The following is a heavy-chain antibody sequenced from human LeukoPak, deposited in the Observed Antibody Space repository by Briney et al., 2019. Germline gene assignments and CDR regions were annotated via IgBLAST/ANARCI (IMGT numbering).Heavy chain of an antibody. CDR2: IYPGDSDT. CDR1: GYSFTSYW. V-gene: IGHV5-51*01. D-gene: IGHD2-15*01. Sequence: GESLKISCKGSGYSFTSYWIGWVRQMPGKGLEWMGIIYPGDSDTRYSPSFQGQVTISADKSISTAYLQWSSLKASDTAVYYCARKDCSGGSCPYYFDYWGQGTLVTVSS. J-gene: IGHJ4*02. CDR3: ARKDCSGGSCPYYFDY.